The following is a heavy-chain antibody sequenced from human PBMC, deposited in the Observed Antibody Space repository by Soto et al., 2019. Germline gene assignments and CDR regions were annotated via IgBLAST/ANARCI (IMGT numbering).Heavy chain of an antibody. Sequence: GASVKVSCKSSGGTFSSHSINWVLQAPGQGLEWMGGIIPIFGPANFAKKFQGRVTITADESTTTAYMELSTLTSEDTAVYYCATGSFTSTGGRIGYHYNAMDVWGQGTTVTVSS. CDR2: IIPIFGPA. J-gene: IGHJ6*02. D-gene: IGHD1-1*01. CDR1: GGTFSSHS. CDR3: ATGSFTSTGGRIGYHYNAMDV. V-gene: IGHV1-69*13.